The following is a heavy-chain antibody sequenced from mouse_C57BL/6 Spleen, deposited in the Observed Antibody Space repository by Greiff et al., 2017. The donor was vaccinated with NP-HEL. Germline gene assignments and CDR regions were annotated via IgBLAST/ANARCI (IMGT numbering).Heavy chain of an antibody. CDR1: GFTFSSYA. CDR2: ISSGGDYI. V-gene: IGHV5-9-1*02. Sequence: EVKLMESGEGLVKPGGSLKLSCAASGFTFSSYAMSWVRQTPEKRLEWVAYISSGGDYIYYADTVKGRFTISRDNARNTLYLQMSSLKSEDTAMYYCTREGLTTGGAMDYWGQGTSVTVSS. D-gene: IGHD2-1*01. CDR3: TREGLTTGGAMDY. J-gene: IGHJ4*01.